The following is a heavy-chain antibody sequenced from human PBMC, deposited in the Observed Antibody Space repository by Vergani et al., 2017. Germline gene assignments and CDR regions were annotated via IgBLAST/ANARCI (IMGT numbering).Heavy chain of an antibody. CDR2: IRHDGIT. D-gene: IGHD2-8*01. J-gene: IGHJ4*02. V-gene: IGHV4-34*01. Sequence: QAQLQQWGAGLLKPSETLSLTCAIYGGSLNDYCWTWIRQPPGKGLEWIGEIRHDGITHYSPSLKSRVTISIDTSTHQFSLNLRSVTAADTAVYYCAREGYCTNGVCFTLFDVWGQGALVTVSS. CDR1: GGSLNDYC. CDR3: AREGYCTNGVCFTLFDV.